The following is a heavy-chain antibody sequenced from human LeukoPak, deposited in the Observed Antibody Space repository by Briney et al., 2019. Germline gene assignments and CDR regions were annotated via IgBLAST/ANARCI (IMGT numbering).Heavy chain of an antibody. CDR3: AREGVGATLAFDI. CDR2: ISSSSSTI. D-gene: IGHD1-26*01. J-gene: IGHJ3*02. V-gene: IGHV3-48*01. Sequence: GGSLRLSCAASGFTFSSYSMNWVRQAPGKGLEWVSYISSSSSTIYYADSVKGRFTISRDNAKNSLYLQMNSLRAEDTAVYYCAREGVGATLAFDIWGQGTMVTVSS. CDR1: GFTFSSYS.